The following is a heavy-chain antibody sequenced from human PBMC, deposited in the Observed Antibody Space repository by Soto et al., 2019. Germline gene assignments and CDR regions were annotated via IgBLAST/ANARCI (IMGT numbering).Heavy chain of an antibody. CDR2: ISGSGGST. D-gene: IGHD6-19*01. V-gene: IGHV3-23*01. CDR1: GFTFSSYA. J-gene: IGHJ4*02. CDR3: AKGVTGYSSGWPFDY. Sequence: GGSLRLSCAASGFTFSSYAMSWVRQAPGKGLEWVSAISGSGGSTYYADSVKGRFTISRDNSKNTLYLQMNSLRAEDTAVYYCAKGVTGYSSGWPFDYWGQGTLVTVSS.